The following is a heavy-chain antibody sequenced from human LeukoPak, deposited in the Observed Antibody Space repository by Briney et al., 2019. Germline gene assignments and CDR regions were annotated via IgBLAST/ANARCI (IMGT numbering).Heavy chain of an antibody. CDR1: GGTFSSYA. D-gene: IGHD3-22*01. CDR3: ASLSGLDYYDSSGYPPGFDP. V-gene: IGHV1-69*06. CDR2: IIPIFGTA. J-gene: IGHJ5*02. Sequence: GASVKVSCKASGGTFSSYAISWVRQAPGQGLEWMGRIIPIFGTANYAQKFQGRVTITADKSTSTAYMELSSLRSEDTAVYYCASLSGLDYYDSSGYPPGFDPWGQGTLVTVPS.